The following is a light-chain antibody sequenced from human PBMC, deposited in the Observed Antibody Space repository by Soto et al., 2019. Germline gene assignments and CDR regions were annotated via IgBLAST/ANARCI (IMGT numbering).Light chain of an antibody. V-gene: IGKV1-39*01. CDR2: GAS. J-gene: IGKJ1*01. CDR3: QQCYSTPRT. CDR1: QSISSY. Sequence: DIQMTQSPSSLSTSVGDRVTSTCRASQSISSYLAWYQQKPGKAPNLLIYGASTLESGVPSGFSGSGSGTDFTLTISSLQPEDFATYYCQQCYSTPRTFGQGTKVDIK.